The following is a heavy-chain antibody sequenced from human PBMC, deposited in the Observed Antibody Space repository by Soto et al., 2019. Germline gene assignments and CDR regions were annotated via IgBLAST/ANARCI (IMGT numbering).Heavy chain of an antibody. CDR3: ARYYYRFNSGYGFSMDV. V-gene: IGHV3-30-3*01. CDR1: GFTFSSYA. D-gene: IGHD5-12*01. Sequence: QVQLVESGGGVVQPGRSLRLSCAASGFTFSSYAMHWVRQAPGKGLAWVAVISYDGSNKYYADSVKGRFTISRDNSKNTLYLQMNSLLAEATAVYYWARYYYRFNSGYGFSMDVWGQGTTGTVSS. J-gene: IGHJ6*02. CDR2: ISYDGSNK.